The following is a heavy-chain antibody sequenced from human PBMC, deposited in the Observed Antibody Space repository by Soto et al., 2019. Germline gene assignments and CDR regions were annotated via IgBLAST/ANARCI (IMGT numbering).Heavy chain of an antibody. Sequence: PSETLSLTCTVSGGSISSGDYYWSWIRQPPGKGLEWIGYIYYSGSTYYNPSLRSRVAISLETSKSQFSLRLSSVTASDTAVYYCARLGAYFQSLDPWGQGTLVTVSS. CDR2: IYYSGST. D-gene: IGHD2-21*01. CDR3: ARLGAYFQSLDP. J-gene: IGHJ5*02. CDR1: GGSISSGDYY. V-gene: IGHV4-30-4*01.